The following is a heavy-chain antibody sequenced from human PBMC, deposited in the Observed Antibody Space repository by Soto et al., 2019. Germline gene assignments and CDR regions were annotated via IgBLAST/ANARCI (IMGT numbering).Heavy chain of an antibody. CDR2: ISYDGSNK. CDR3: ARPYSGQTDAFDI. V-gene: IGHV3-30-3*01. J-gene: IGHJ3*02. CDR1: GFTVSSYA. Sequence: GGSLRLSCAASGFTVSSYAMHWVRQAPGKGLEWVAVISYDGSNKYYADSVKGRFTISRDNSKNTLYLQMNSLRAEDTAVYYCARPYSGQTDAFDIWGQGTMVTVSS. D-gene: IGHD5-18*01.